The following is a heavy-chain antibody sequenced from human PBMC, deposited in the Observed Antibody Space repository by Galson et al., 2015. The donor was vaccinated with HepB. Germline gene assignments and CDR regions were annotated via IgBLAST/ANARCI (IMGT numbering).Heavy chain of an antibody. CDR3: ATYYSSDY. CDR1: GLTVSSNY. D-gene: IGHD4-11*01. Sequence: SLRLSCAASGLTVSSNYMSWVRQAPGKGLEWVSVIHRGDSTYYADSAKGRFTISGDYSKNTLYLQMNSLRAEDTAVYYCATYYSSDYWGQGTLVTVSS. CDR2: IHRGDST. J-gene: IGHJ4*02. V-gene: IGHV3-53*01.